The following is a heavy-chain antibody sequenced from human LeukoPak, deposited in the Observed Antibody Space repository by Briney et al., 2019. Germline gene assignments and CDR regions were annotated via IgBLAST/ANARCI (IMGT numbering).Heavy chain of an antibody. CDR3: ARGSSRFIAAAGFDL. J-gene: IGHJ2*01. CDR1: DGSISSHY. CDR2: IYYSGST. D-gene: IGHD6-13*01. Sequence: SETLSLTCTVSDGSISSHYWSWIRQPPGKGLEWLGYIYYSGSTNYNASLNSRVTISVDTSRNQFSLNLSSVTAADTAVYYCARGSSRFIAAAGFDLWGRGTLVTDSS. V-gene: IGHV4-59*11.